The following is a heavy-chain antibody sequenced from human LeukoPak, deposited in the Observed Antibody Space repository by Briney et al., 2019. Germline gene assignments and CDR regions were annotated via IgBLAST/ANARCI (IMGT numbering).Heavy chain of an antibody. CDR2: IWYDGSNK. D-gene: IGHD3-10*01. CDR1: GFTFSSYG. J-gene: IGHJ4*02. CDR3: TTGAEVLLWFGDTTPYDY. Sequence: PGGSLRLSCAASGFTFSSYGMHWVRQAPGKGLEWVAVIWYDGSNKYYADSVKGRFTISRDNSKNTLYLQMNSLRAEDTAVYYCTTGAEVLLWFGDTTPYDYWGQGTLVTVSS. V-gene: IGHV3-33*01.